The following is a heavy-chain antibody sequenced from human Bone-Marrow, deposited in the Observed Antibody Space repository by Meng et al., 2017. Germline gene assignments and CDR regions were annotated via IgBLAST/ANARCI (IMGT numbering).Heavy chain of an antibody. J-gene: IGHJ4*02. Sequence: QVVESVGGVCQPGRALRLSCAAFVFTFSSYGMHWVRQAPGKGLEWVAVIWYDGSNKYYADSVKGRFTISRDNSKNTLYLQMNSLRAEDTAVYYCAREGQQWLDNFDYWGQGTLVTVSS. CDR1: VFTFSSYG. CDR2: IWYDGSNK. D-gene: IGHD6-19*01. V-gene: IGHV3-33*01. CDR3: AREGQQWLDNFDY.